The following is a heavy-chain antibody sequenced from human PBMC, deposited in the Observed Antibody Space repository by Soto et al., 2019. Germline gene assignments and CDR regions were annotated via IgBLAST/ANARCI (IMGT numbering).Heavy chain of an antibody. CDR3: TRDTDYGGKDC. CDR2: IYYSGST. J-gene: IGHJ4*02. D-gene: IGHD4-17*01. V-gene: IGHV4-31*11. Sequence: SETLSLTCAVSGGSISSGGYYWSWIRQHPGKGLEWIGYIYYSGSTYYNPSLKSRVTISVDTSKNQFSLKLSSVTAADTAVYYCTRDTDYGGKDCWGQGTLVTVSS. CDR1: GGSISSGGYY.